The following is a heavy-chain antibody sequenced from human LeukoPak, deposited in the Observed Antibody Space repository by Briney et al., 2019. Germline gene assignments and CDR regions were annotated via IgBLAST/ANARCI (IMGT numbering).Heavy chain of an antibody. Sequence: SETLSLTCAVYGGSFSGYYWSWIRQPPGKGLEWIGEINHSGSTNYNPSLKSRVTISVGTSKNQFSLKLSSVTAADTAVYYCARVGANTRGDYWGQGTLVTVSS. CDR2: INHSGST. D-gene: IGHD1-26*01. V-gene: IGHV4-34*01. CDR3: ARVGANTRGDY. J-gene: IGHJ4*02. CDR1: GGSFSGYY.